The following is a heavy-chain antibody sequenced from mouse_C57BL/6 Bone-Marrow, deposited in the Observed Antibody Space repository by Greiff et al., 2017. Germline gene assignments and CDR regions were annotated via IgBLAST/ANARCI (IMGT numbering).Heavy chain of an antibody. CDR1: GYTFTSYW. D-gene: IGHD1-1*01. V-gene: IGHV1-72*01. Sequence: QVQLKQPGAELVKPGASVKLSCKASGYTFTSYWMHWVKQRPGRGLEWIGRIDPNSGGTKYNEKFKSKATLTVDKPSSTAYMQLSSLTSEDSAVYYCASPSRGGSYWYFDVWGTGTTVTVSS. J-gene: IGHJ1*03. CDR3: ASPSRGGSYWYFDV. CDR2: IDPNSGGT.